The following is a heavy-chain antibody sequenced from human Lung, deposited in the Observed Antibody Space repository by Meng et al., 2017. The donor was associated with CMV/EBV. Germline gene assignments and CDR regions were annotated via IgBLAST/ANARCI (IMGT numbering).Heavy chain of an antibody. D-gene: IGHD3-10*01. CDR2: IPHRGSS. V-gene: IGHV4-4*03. CDR3: LRRSGGSV. Sequence: ESRPALVKPPETLSLTCSVSGDSITNHNWWAWVRQPPGKGLEWIGEIPHRGSSAYNPSLKSRVSMSIDKSKNQFSLKLTSVTAADTAVYHCLRRSGGSVWGQGTLVTVSS. J-gene: IGHJ1*01. CDR1: GDSITNHNW.